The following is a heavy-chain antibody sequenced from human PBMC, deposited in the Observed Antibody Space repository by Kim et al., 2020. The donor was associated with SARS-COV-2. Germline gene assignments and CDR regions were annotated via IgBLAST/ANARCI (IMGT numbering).Heavy chain of an antibody. CDR2: T. CDR3: VGGWDYYGMDV. Sequence: TYSNPSLKSRVTISVDTSKNQFSLKLSSVTAVDTAVYYCVGGWDYYGMDVWGQGTTVTVSS. V-gene: IGHV4-28*01. J-gene: IGHJ6*02. D-gene: IGHD6-19*01.